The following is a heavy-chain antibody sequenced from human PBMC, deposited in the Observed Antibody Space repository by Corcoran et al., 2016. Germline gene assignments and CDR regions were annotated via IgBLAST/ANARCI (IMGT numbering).Heavy chain of an antibody. J-gene: IGHJ6*02. Sequence: QVQLVESGGGVVQPGRSLRLSCAASGFTFSSYGMHWVRQAPGKGLEWVAVISYDGSNKYYADSVKGRFTISRDNSKNTLYLQMNSLRAEDTAVYYCAKGTNYDFWSGYYTTVGIGMDVWGQGTTVTVSS. CDR3: AKGTNYDFWSGYYTTVGIGMDV. CDR2: ISYDGSNK. V-gene: IGHV3-30*18. CDR1: GFTFSSYG. D-gene: IGHD3-3*01.